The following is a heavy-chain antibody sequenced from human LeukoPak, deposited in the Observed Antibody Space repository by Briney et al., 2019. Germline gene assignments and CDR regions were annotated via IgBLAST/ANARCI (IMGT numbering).Heavy chain of an antibody. D-gene: IGHD3-9*01. CDR3: ARVLSGYYWFNNYYYYGMDV. CDR1: GYAFTSHH. Sequence: ASVKVSCKASGYAFTSHHMYWVRQAPGQGLEWMGLINPTGGSTNYAQRFQGRVTMTRDTSTSTVFVELNSLRSEDTAVYYCARVLSGYYWFNNYYYYGMDVWGQGTTVTVSS. CDR2: INPTGGST. J-gene: IGHJ6*02. V-gene: IGHV1-46*01.